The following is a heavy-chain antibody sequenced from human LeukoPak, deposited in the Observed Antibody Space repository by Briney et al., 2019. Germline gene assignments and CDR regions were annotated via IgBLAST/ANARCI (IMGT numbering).Heavy chain of an antibody. J-gene: IGHJ4*02. D-gene: IGHD3-10*01. Sequence: GGSLRLSCAASGFTFSSYAMSWVRQAPGKGLEWVSAISGSGGSTYYADSVKGRFTISRDNSKDTLYLQMNSLRAEDTTVYYCAKDRVRWGGFDNWGQGTLVTVSS. CDR1: GFTFSSYA. CDR2: ISGSGGST. CDR3: AKDRVRWGGFDN. V-gene: IGHV3-23*01.